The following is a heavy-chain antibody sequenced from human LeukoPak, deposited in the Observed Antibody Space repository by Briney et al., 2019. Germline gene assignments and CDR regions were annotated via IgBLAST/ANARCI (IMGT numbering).Heavy chain of an antibody. D-gene: IGHD3-10*01. CDR2: IYASRST. CDR1: GDSISNYY. J-gene: IGHJ4*02. CDR3: ARVSLVRGAPDYYFDY. Sequence: SETLSLTCTVSGDSISNYYWSWIRQPAGKGLEWIGRIYASRSTNYNPSLKSRVTMSVDTSKNQFSLKLSSVTAADTAVYYCARVSLVRGAPDYYFDYWGQGTLVTVSS. V-gene: IGHV4-4*07.